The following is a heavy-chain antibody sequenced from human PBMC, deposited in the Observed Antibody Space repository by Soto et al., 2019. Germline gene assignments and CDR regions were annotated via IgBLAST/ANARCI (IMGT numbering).Heavy chain of an antibody. CDR3: AREGITGTTYYFDY. V-gene: IGHV3-33*08. Sequence: GGSLRLSCAASGFTFSSYGMHWVRQAPGKGLEWVAVIWYDGSNKYYADSVKGRFTSSRDNSKNTLYLQMNSLRAEDTAVYYCAREGITGTTYYFDYWGQGTLVTVSS. J-gene: IGHJ4*02. CDR1: GFTFSSYG. D-gene: IGHD1-7*01. CDR2: IWYDGSNK.